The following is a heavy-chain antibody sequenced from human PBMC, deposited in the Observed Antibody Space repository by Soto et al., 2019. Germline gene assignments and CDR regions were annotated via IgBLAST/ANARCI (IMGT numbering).Heavy chain of an antibody. CDR2: IFPDDSDT. CDR1: GFTFTSYW. CDR3: ARKGKNSRGQYWLDP. Sequence: LGESLKISCKGSGFTFTSYWIAWVRQMPGKGLEWMGIIFPDDSDTRYSPSFQGQVTISDDKSISTAYLQWSGLKASDTAMYYCARKGKNSRGQYWLDPWGQGTLVTVSS. J-gene: IGHJ5*02. V-gene: IGHV5-51*01. D-gene: IGHD2-15*01.